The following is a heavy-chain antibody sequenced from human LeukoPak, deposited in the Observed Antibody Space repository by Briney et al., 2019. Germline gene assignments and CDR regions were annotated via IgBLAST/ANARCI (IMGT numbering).Heavy chain of an antibody. CDR1: GFNFSNYA. Sequence: GGSLRLSCAASGFNFSNYAMSWVRQAPGKGLEWVPVISGGGDTTYYTDSVKGRFAISRDNSKNTVYLQMNSLRAEDTALYYCAKWGAWFGSVNYYGMYVWGQGTTVTVSS. CDR2: ISGGGDTT. J-gene: IGHJ6*02. V-gene: IGHV3-23*01. CDR3: AKWGAWFGSVNYYGMYV. D-gene: IGHD3-10*01.